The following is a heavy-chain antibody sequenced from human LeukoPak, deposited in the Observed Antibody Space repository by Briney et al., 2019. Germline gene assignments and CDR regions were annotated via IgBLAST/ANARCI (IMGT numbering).Heavy chain of an antibody. J-gene: IGHJ3*02. CDR2: INPNSGGT. CDR3: ARYGRWGQRAFDI. CDR1: GYTFTGYY. Sequence: ASVTVSCKASGYTFTGYYIHWVRQAPGQGLEWMGWINPNSGGTNYAQRFQGRVTMTTDTSTSTAYMELRSLRSDDTAVYYCARYGRWGQRAFDIWGQGTMVTVSS. V-gene: IGHV1-2*02. D-gene: IGHD5-24*01.